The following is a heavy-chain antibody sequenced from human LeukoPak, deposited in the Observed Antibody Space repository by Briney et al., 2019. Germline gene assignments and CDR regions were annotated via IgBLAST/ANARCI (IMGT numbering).Heavy chain of an antibody. CDR3: ATLGSGLWYFDL. Sequence: SETLSLTCTVTGGSISSSSYYWGCIRQPPGKGLEWIGSIYYSGSTYYNPSLKSRVTISVDTSKNQFSLKLSSVTAADTAVYYCATLGSGLWYFDLCGRGTLVTVSS. CDR2: IYYSGST. D-gene: IGHD3-3*01. CDR1: GGSISSSSYY. J-gene: IGHJ2*01. V-gene: IGHV4-39*07.